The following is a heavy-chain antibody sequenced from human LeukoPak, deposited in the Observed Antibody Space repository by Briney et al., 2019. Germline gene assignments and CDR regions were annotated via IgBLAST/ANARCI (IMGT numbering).Heavy chain of an antibody. J-gene: IGHJ5*02. CDR1: GXTFSGYE. V-gene: IGHV3-48*03. D-gene: IGHD3/OR15-3a*01. CDR2: ISSSGSII. CDR3: ARDLKVKDWSTWFDR. Sequence: GGSLRLSCAASGXTFSGYEMNWVRQAPGKGLEWVSYISSSGSIIYYADSVKGRFTISRDNAKNSLYLQMNSLRAEDTAVYYCARDLKVKDWSTWFDRWGQGTLVTVSS.